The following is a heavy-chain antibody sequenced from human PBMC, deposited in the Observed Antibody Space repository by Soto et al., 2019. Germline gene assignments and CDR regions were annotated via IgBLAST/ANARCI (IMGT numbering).Heavy chain of an antibody. CDR2: IYYSGST. CDR1: GGSISSSSYY. V-gene: IGHV4-39*01. J-gene: IGHJ4*02. Sequence: LSDTLSLTCTVSGGSISSSSYYWGWIRQPPGKGLEWIGSIYYSGSTYYNPSLRSRVTISVDTSKNQFSLKLSSVTAADTAVYYYAGTVAGNDYWGQGTLVTVSS. CDR3: AGTVAGNDY. D-gene: IGHD6-19*01.